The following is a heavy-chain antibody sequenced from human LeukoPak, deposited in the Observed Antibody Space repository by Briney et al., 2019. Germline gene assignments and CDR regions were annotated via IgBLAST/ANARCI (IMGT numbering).Heavy chain of an antibody. CDR3: ARDFSSGSYYGDYYFDY. V-gene: IGHV3-21*01. CDR1: GFTFDDYG. J-gene: IGHJ4*02. Sequence: GGSLRLSCAASGFTFDDYGMSWVRQAPGKGLEWVSSITDSSSSIYYADSVKGRFTISRDNAKNSLYLQMNSLRVEDTAMYYCARDFSSGSYYGDYYFDYWGQGTLVTVSS. CDR2: ITDSSSSI. D-gene: IGHD1-26*01.